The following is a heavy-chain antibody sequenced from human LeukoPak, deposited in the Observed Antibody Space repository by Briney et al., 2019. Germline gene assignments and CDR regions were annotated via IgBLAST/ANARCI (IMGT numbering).Heavy chain of an antibody. CDR2: ISSSCSII. CDR1: GFTFSSYS. D-gene: IGHD3-22*01. CDR3: ASGSGYYPDDAFDI. J-gene: IGHJ3*02. Sequence: PGGSLKLSCAASGFTFSSYSMNWVRQAPGKGLEWVSYISSSCSIIYYADSVKGRFTISRDNSKNTLYLQMNSLRAEDPAVYYCASGSGYYPDDAFDIWGQGTMVTVSS. V-gene: IGHV3-48*01.